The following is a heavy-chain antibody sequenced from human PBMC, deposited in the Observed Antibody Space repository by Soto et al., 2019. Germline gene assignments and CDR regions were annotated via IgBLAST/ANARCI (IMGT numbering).Heavy chain of an antibody. CDR3: ARGGGRVLRYFDWLSNYYFDY. Sequence: EVQLVESGGGLVKPGGSLRLSCAASGFTFSSYSMNWVRQAPGKGLEWVSSISSSSSYIYYADSVKGRFTISRDNAKNSRYLQMTSLRAEDTAVYYCARGGGRVLRYFDWLSNYYFDYWGQGTLVTVSS. CDR2: ISSSSSYI. CDR1: GFTFSSYS. V-gene: IGHV3-21*01. J-gene: IGHJ4*02. D-gene: IGHD3-9*01.